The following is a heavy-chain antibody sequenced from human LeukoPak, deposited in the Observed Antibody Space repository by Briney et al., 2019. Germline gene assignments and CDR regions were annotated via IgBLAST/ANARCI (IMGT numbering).Heavy chain of an antibody. CDR2: IWYDGSNK. Sequence: GRSLRLSCAASGFTLSSYGMHWVRQALGKGLEWVAVIWYDGSNKYYADSVKGRFTISRDNSKNTLYLQMNSLRAEDTAVYYCAGTMVRGVIGYWGQGTLVTVSS. CDR3: AGTMVRGVIGY. V-gene: IGHV3-33*01. J-gene: IGHJ4*02. CDR1: GFTLSSYG. D-gene: IGHD3-10*01.